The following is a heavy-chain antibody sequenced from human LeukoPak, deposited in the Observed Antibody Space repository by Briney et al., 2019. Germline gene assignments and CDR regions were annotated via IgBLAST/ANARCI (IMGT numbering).Heavy chain of an antibody. CDR3: ARGLAAAGGNNWFDP. D-gene: IGHD6-13*01. CDR2: IYTSGST. J-gene: IGHJ5*02. V-gene: IGHV4-4*07. CDR1: GGSISSYY. Sequence: PSETLSLTCTVSGGSISSYYWSWIRQPAGKGLEWIGRIYTSGSTNYNPSLKSRVTMSVDTSKNQFSLKLSSVTAADTAVYYCARGLAAAGGNNWFDPWGQGTLVTVSS.